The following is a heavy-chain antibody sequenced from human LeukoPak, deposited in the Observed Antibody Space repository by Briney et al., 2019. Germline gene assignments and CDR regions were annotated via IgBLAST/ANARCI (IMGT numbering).Heavy chain of an antibody. J-gene: IGHJ2*01. CDR3: ARIALGGLPNTYWYFDL. CDR1: GFTFSSYS. D-gene: IGHD3-16*01. V-gene: IGHV3-21*04. Sequence: GGSLRLSCAASGFTFSSYSMNWVRQAPGKGLEWVSSISSSRSYIYYADSVKGRFTISRDNAKNSLYLQMNSLRAEDTAVYYCARIALGGLPNTYWYFDLWGRGTLVTVSS. CDR2: ISSSRSYI.